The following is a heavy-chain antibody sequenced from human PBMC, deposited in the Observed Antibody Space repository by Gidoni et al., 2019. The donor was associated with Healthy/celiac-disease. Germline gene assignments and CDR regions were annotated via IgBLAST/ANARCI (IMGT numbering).Heavy chain of an antibody. J-gene: IGHJ4*02. CDR3: KVMVRGVTYLLDY. CDR2: INHSGST. D-gene: IGHD3-10*01. V-gene: IGHV4-34*01. Sequence: QVQLQQWGAGLLKPSETLSLTCAVYGGSFSGYYWSWIRQPPGKGLEWIGEINHSGSTNSNPSLKSRVTITVDTSKNQFSLKLSSVTAADTAVYYCKVMVRGVTYLLDYWGQGTLVTVSS. CDR1: GGSFSGYY.